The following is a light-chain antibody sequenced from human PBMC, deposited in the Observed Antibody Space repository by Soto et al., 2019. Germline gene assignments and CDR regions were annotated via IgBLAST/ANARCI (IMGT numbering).Light chain of an antibody. CDR2: GNG. V-gene: IGLV1-40*01. CDR3: QSYDSSLSAWV. J-gene: IGLJ3*02. Sequence: QAVVTQPPSVSGAPGQRVTISCTGSSSNFGAGYDVHWYQQFPGTAPKLLIYGNGNRPSGVSDRFSGSKSGTSASLAITGLQAEDEADYYCQSYDSSLSAWVFGGGTKLTVL. CDR1: SSNFGAGYD.